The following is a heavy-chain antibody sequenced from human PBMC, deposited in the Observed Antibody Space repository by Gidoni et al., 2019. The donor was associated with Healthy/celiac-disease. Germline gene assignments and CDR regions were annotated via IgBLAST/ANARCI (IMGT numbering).Heavy chain of an antibody. D-gene: IGHD4-17*01. CDR1: GFTFSSYA. V-gene: IGHV3-64D*06. CDR3: VKARPLTTDYGDLRGDFDY. Sequence: EVQLVESGGGLVQPGGSLRLSCSASGFTFSSYAMPWVRQAPGKGLEYVSAISSNGGSTYYADSVKGRFTISRDNSKNTLYLQMSSLRAEDTAVYYCVKARPLTTDYGDLRGDFDYWGQGTLVTVSS. CDR2: ISSNGGST. J-gene: IGHJ4*02.